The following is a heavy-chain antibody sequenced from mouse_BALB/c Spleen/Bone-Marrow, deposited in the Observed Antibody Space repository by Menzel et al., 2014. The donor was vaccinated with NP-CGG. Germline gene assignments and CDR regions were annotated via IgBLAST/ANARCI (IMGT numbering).Heavy chain of an antibody. Sequence: EVQLQQSGPELVKPGASVKMSCKASGYTFTSSVMHWVKQKPGQGLEWIGYFNPYNDGSKYNETFKGKATLPSDKSSSTGYMVLSSLTSEDSAVYYCARGGNYRYDFDYWGQGTTLTGSS. V-gene: IGHV1-14*01. CDR2: FNPYNDGS. CDR3: ARGGNYRYDFDY. D-gene: IGHD2-14*01. J-gene: IGHJ2*01. CDR1: GYTFTSSV.